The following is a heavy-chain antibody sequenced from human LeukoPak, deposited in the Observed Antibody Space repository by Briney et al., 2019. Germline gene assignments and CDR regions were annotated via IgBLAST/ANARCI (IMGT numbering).Heavy chain of an antibody. Sequence: PGGSLRLSCAASGFTFSSYTMTWVRQAPGKGLEWVSGISGSGDSTYYADSVKGRFTISRDNSKNTLYLQMNSLRAEDTAVYYCARSSNYYYYYMDVWGKGTTVTVSS. CDR1: GFTFSSYT. CDR2: ISGSGDST. J-gene: IGHJ6*03. CDR3: ARSSNYYYYYMDV. D-gene: IGHD4-11*01. V-gene: IGHV3-23*01.